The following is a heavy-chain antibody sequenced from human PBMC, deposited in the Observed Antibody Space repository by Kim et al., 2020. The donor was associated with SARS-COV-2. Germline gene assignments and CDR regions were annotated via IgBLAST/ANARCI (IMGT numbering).Heavy chain of an antibody. D-gene: IGHD2-2*02. CDR2: INTNTGNP. CDR1: GYTFTSYA. Sequence: ASVKVSCKASGYTFTSYAMSWVRQAPGQGLEWMGWINTNTGNPTYAQGFTGRFVFSLDTSVSTTYLEISSLKAEDTAVYYCARIPSAYCSSTSCYSWFDPWGQGTLVTVSS. V-gene: IGHV7-4-1*02. CDR3: ARIPSAYCSSTSCYSWFDP. J-gene: IGHJ5*02.